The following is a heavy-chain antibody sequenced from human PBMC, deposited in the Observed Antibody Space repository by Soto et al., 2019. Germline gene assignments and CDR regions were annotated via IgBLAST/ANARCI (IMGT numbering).Heavy chain of an antibody. Sequence: QLQLQESGPGLVKPSETLSLVCTVFGGSISSGPNHWGWIRQSPGGGLEWIGNIHYSGNSYYNPSLKSRVSMSIDTSKNQFSLNLTPVTAADTAVYYCARHGVHCDGGSCFPLGCWGHGTLVTVSS. CDR2: IHYSGNS. V-gene: IGHV4-39*01. J-gene: IGHJ4*01. D-gene: IGHD2-15*01. CDR3: ARHGVHCDGGSCFPLGC. CDR1: GGSISSGPNH.